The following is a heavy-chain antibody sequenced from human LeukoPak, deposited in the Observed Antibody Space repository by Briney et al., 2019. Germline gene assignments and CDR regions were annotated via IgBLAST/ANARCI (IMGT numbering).Heavy chain of an antibody. V-gene: IGHV3-23*01. J-gene: IGHJ4*03. CDR3: ARRSYFDY. Sequence: GGSLRLFCAASGFTFSSYAMTWVRQAPGKGLEWVSAISGSGDSTYYADSVKGRFTISRDNSKNTLYLQMNSLRVEDTAVYYCARRSYFDYWGQGTLVTVSS. CDR2: ISGSGDST. CDR1: GFTFSSYA.